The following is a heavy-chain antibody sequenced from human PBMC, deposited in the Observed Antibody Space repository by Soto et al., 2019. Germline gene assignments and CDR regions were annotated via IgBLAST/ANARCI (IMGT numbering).Heavy chain of an antibody. CDR2: IYYSGST. D-gene: IGHD2-15*01. CDR1: GGSISSSSYY. Sequence: SEALTLTCNDSGGSISSSSYYWGWIRQPPGKGLEWIGSIYYSGSTYYNPSLKSRVTISVDTSKNQFSLKLSSVTAADTAVYYCAGCSGGSCSTKRPLFDYWGQGTLVTVSS. J-gene: IGHJ4*02. CDR3: AGCSGGSCSTKRPLFDY. V-gene: IGHV4-39*01.